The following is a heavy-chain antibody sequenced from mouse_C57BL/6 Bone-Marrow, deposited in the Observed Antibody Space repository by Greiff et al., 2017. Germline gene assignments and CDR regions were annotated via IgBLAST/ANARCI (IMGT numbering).Heavy chain of an antibody. Sequence: VQLQQSGAELVRPGASVKLSCTASGFNFTDYYMHWVKQRPEQGLEWIGRIDPEDGDTEYAPKFQGKATMTADTSSNTAYLQLSSLTSEDTAVYYYTTFEMPYGNLRDYWGQGTTLTVSS. CDR1: GFNFTDYY. CDR2: IDPEDGDT. CDR3: TTFEMPYGNLRDY. D-gene: IGHD2-1*01. J-gene: IGHJ2*01. V-gene: IGHV14-1*01.